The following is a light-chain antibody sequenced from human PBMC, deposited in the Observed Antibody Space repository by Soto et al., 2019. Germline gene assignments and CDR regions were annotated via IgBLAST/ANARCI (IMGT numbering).Light chain of an antibody. V-gene: IGKV1-5*01. CDR2: DAS. J-gene: IGKJ1*01. Sequence: DIQMTQSPSTLSASVGDRVTITCRASQTFSRYLAWYQQKPGKAPKLLIFDASSLEGGVPSRFSGSGSGTEFTLTISSLQPDDFATYDCQQYNSYSWTFDQGTKVDIK. CDR3: QQYNSYSWT. CDR1: QTFSRY.